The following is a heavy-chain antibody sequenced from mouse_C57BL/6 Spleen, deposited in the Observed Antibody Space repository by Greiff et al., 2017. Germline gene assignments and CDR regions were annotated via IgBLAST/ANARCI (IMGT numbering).Heavy chain of an antibody. CDR2: ISSGSSTI. V-gene: IGHV5-17*01. D-gene: IGHD2-5*01. J-gene: IGHJ4*01. CDR1: GFTFSDYG. Sequence: DVMLVESGGGLVKPGGSLTLSCAASGFTFSDYGMHWVRQAPEKGLEWVAYISSGSSTIYYVDTVKGRFTISRDNAKNTLFLQMTSLRSEDTAMYYCADSNYAMDYWGQGTSVTVSS. CDR3: ADSNYAMDY.